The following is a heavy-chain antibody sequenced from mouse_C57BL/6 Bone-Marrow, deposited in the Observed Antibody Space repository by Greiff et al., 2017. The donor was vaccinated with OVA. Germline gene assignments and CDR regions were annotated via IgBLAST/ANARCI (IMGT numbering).Heavy chain of an antibody. Sequence: QVQLKQPGAELVMPGASVKLSCKASGYTFTSYWMHWVKQRPGQGLEWIGEIDPSDSYTNYNQKFKGKSTLTVDKSSSTAYMQLSSLTSEDSAVYYCAKDGYYWYFEVWGRGTTVTVSS. J-gene: IGHJ1*03. V-gene: IGHV1-69*01. D-gene: IGHD2-3*01. CDR3: AKDGYYWYFEV. CDR2: IDPSDSYT. CDR1: GYTFTSYW.